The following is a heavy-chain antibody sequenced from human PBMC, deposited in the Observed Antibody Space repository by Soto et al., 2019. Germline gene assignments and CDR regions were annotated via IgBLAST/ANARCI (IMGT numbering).Heavy chain of an antibody. V-gene: IGHV4-4*02. CDR3: VRVAPDYSGSGYWYFDL. Sequence: QVQLQESGPGLVKPSGTLSVTCAVSGGSVSDDNWWAWVRQAPGKGLEWIGEIFHSGRTNYNPSLQSRVTLSLXXSXNXXSLRLRSVTAADTAVYYCVRVAPDYSGSGYWYFDLWGRGTLVAVSS. CDR2: IFHSGRT. D-gene: IGHD3-10*01. J-gene: IGHJ2*01. CDR1: GGSVSDDNW.